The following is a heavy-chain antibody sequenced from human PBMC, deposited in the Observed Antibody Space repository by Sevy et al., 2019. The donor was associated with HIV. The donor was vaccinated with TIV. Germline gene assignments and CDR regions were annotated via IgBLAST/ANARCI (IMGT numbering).Heavy chain of an antibody. CDR1: GGSISSGGYY. V-gene: IGHV4-31*03. Sequence: TLSLTCTVSGGSISSGGYYWTWIRQHPGKGLEWIGYIYYSGSTYYNPSLKSRVTISVDTSKNQFSLRLSSVTAADTAVYYCARERITMVRGVFDSWGPGTLVTVSS. D-gene: IGHD3-10*01. CDR2: IYYSGST. CDR3: ARERITMVRGVFDS. J-gene: IGHJ4*02.